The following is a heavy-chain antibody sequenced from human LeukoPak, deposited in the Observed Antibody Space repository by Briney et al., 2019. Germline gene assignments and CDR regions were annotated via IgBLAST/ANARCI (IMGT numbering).Heavy chain of an antibody. CDR3: ASQECGRGGSYNFGY. CDR2: ISGSGGST. CDR1: GFTFSSYA. J-gene: IGHJ4*02. V-gene: IGHV3-23*01. Sequence: PGGSLRLSWAASGFTFSSYAMSWVRQAPGKGLEWVSAISGSGGSTYYADSVKGRFTISRDNSKNTLYLQMNSLRAEDTAVYYCASQECGRGGSYNFGYWGQGTLVTVS. D-gene: IGHD1-26*01.